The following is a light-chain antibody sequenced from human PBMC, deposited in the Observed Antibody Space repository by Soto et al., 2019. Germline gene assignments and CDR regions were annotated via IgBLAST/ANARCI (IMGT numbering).Light chain of an antibody. J-gene: IGKJ4*01. CDR3: QQRSNWPLT. CDR1: QSVSSY. V-gene: IGKV3-11*01. Sequence: SLCPGERATLSCRSSQSVSSYLAWYQQKPGQVPRLLIYDASNRATGIPARFSGSGPGTDFTLTISSLEPEDFAVYYCQQRSNWPLTFGGGTKVDIK. CDR2: DAS.